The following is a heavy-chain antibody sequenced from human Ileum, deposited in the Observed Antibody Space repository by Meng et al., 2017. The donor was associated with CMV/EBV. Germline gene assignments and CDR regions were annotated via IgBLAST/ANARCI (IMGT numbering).Heavy chain of an antibody. Sequence: RLSCAASGLVFNKYGMSWVRQAPGKGLEWVSGINWNGGSTGYADSVKGRFTISRDSAKNSLYLQMNSLRAEDTAFYYCARGATSLDNWGQGTLVTVSS. CDR2: INWNGGST. J-gene: IGHJ4*02. CDR1: GLVFNKYG. CDR3: ARGATSLDN. V-gene: IGHV3-20*04. D-gene: IGHD1-26*01.